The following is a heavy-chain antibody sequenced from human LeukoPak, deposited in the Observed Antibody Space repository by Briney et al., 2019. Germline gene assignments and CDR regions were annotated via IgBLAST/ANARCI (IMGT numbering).Heavy chain of an antibody. CDR1: GYFFTGYY. J-gene: IGHJ4*02. CDR2: INPSGGST. Sequence: ASVKVSCKASGYFFTGYYIHWVRQAPGQGLEWMGWINPSGGSTSYAQKFQGRVTMTRDTSTSTVYMELSSLRSEDTAVYYCARDRPYGDYVGYYFDYWGQGTLVTVSS. V-gene: IGHV1-46*01. D-gene: IGHD4-17*01. CDR3: ARDRPYGDYVGYYFDY.